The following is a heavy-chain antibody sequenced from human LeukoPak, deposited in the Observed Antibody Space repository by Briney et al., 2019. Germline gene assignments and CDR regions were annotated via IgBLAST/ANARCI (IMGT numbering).Heavy chain of an antibody. D-gene: IGHD5-24*01. CDR1: GGSISSYY. Sequence: SETLSLTCTVSGGSISSYYWSWIRQPPGKGLEWIGYIYTSGSTNYNPSLKSRVTISVDTSKNQFSLKLSSVTAADTAVYYCARRAMDWFDPWGQGTLVTVSS. CDR3: ARRAMDWFDP. J-gene: IGHJ5*02. CDR2: IYTSGST. V-gene: IGHV4-4*09.